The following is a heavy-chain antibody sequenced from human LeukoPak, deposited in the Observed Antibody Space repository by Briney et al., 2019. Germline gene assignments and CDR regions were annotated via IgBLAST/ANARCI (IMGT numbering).Heavy chain of an antibody. CDR1: GYSFTNYW. Sequence: GESLKISCKASGYSFTNYWIGWVRQMPGTGLEWMGISYPGDSDTRYSPSFQGQVTISADKSISTAYLQRSSLQASDTAMYYCATYAGSSSKYFQDWGQGTLVTVSS. J-gene: IGHJ1*01. V-gene: IGHV5-51*01. D-gene: IGHD3-10*01. CDR3: ATYAGSSSKYFQD. CDR2: SYPGDSDT.